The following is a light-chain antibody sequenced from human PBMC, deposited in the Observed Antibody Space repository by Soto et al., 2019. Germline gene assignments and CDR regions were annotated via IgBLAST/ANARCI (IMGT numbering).Light chain of an antibody. CDR3: QQYYSYPQT. CDR1: QGISSY. CDR2: AAS. V-gene: IGKV1-8*01. J-gene: IGKJ1*01. Sequence: AIRMTQSPSSFSASPGDRVTITCRASQGISSYLAWYQQKTGKAPKLLIYAASTLQSGVPSRFSGSGSGTDFTLTISCLQSEDFATYYCQQYYSYPQTFGQGTKVEIK.